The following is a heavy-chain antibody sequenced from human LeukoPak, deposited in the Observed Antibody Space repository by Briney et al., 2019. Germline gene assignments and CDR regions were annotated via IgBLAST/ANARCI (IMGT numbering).Heavy chain of an antibody. CDR3: ARDGVVWQLVSYYYYYYMDV. CDR2: INPSGGST. J-gene: IGHJ6*03. D-gene: IGHD6-6*01. CDR1: GYTFTSYY. V-gene: IGHV1-46*01. Sequence: GASVKVSCKASGYTFTSYYMHWVRQAPGQGLKWMGIINPSGGSTSYAQKFQGRVTMTRDTSTSTVYMELSSLRSEDTAVYYCARDGVVWQLVSYYYYYYMDVWGKGTTVTVSS.